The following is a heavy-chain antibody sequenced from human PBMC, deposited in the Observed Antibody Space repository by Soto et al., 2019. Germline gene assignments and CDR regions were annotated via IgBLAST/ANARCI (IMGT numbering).Heavy chain of an antibody. V-gene: IGHV4-31*03. D-gene: IGHD2-15*01. CDR3: ARVPSFFGDSVMFDH. CDR1: GDSISSGGYF. J-gene: IGHJ4*02. Sequence: QVQLQESGPGLVKPSQTLSLTCSVSGDSISSGGYFWSWIRQHPAKGLGWIGFIDKSGRTDYNPSLRSRITISLDMSKNQFSLMVTSVTPADTAVYYGARVPSFFGDSVMFDHWGQGTLVTVTS. CDR2: IDKSGRT.